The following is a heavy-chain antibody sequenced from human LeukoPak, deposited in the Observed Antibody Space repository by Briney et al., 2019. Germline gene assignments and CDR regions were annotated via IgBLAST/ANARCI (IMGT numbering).Heavy chain of an antibody. CDR2: ISYDGSNK. CDR1: GFTFSSYG. Sequence: GRSLRLSCAASGFTFSSYGMHWVRQAPGKGLEWVAVISYDGSNKYYADSVKGRFTISRDNSKNTLYLQMNSLRAEDTAVYYCAKDQSPHSGSYLFDYWGQGTLVTVSS. CDR3: AKDQSPHSGSYLFDY. V-gene: IGHV3-30*18. J-gene: IGHJ4*02. D-gene: IGHD1-26*01.